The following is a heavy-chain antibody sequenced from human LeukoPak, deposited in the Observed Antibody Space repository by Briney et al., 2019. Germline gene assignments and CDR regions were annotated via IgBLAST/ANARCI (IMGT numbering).Heavy chain of an antibody. V-gene: IGHV4-39*01. D-gene: IGHD3-10*01. Sequence: PSETLSLTCTVSGGSIISGHHYWGWIRQSPGKGPEWIGSIYYSGSTFYNPSLGSRVTIFVDTPKNQFSLNLTSVTASDTSVYYCARVQGDYASRDYWFDPWGQGTLVTVSS. CDR2: IYYSGST. CDR3: ARVQGDYASRDYWFDP. CDR1: GGSIISGHHY. J-gene: IGHJ5*02.